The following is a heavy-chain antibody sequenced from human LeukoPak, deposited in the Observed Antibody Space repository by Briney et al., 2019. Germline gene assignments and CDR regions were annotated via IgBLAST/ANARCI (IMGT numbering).Heavy chain of an antibody. Sequence: RASVKVSCKASGGTFSSYAISWVRQAPEQGLEWMGRILPIFGTADHAQKFQGRVTITTDESTSTAYMELSSLRSEDTAVYYCARHVDIVATLIDYWGQGTLVTVSS. J-gene: IGHJ4*02. V-gene: IGHV1-69*05. CDR1: GGTFSSYA. CDR2: ILPIFGTA. D-gene: IGHD5-12*01. CDR3: ARHVDIVATLIDY.